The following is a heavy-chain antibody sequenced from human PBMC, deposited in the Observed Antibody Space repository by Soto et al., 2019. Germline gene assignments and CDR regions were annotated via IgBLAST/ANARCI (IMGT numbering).Heavy chain of an antibody. Sequence: QVHLVESGGGLVKPGGSLRLSCAASGFTFSDYYMSWIRQAPGKGLEWVSYISSTSSYTNYVDSVKGRFTISRDNAKNSLYLHMNNLRAEETAVYYCARAGGTVIPGPAPDYWGQGTQVTVSS. CDR3: ARAGGTVIPGPAPDY. CDR2: ISSTSSYT. CDR1: GFTFSDYY. D-gene: IGHD4-17*01. J-gene: IGHJ4*02. V-gene: IGHV3-11*05.